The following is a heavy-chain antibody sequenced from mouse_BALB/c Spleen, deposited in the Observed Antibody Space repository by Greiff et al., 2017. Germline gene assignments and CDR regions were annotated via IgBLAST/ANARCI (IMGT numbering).Heavy chain of an antibody. CDR3: ARLRYGNYFFDY. J-gene: IGHJ2*01. V-gene: IGHV3-8*02. D-gene: IGHD2-10*02. CDR1: GDSITSGY. CDR2: ISYSGST. Sequence: EVQLQESGPSLVKPSQTLSLTCSVTGDSITSGYWNWIRKFPGNKLEYMGYISYSGSTYYNPSLKSRISITRDTSKNQYYLQLNSVTTEDTATYYCARLRYGNYFFDYWGQGTTLTVSS.